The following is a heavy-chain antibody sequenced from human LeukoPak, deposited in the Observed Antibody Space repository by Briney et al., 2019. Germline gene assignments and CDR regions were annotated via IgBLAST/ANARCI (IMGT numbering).Heavy chain of an antibody. CDR2: IIPIFGTA. D-gene: IGHD6-19*01. CDR3: ARDPFRIAVAGNVEYNWFDP. CDR1: GGTFSSYA. V-gene: IGHV1-69*13. Sequence: SVKVSFKASGGTFSSYAISWVRQAPGQGLEWMGGIIPIFGTANYAQKFQGRVTITADESTSTAYTELSSLRSEDTAVYYCARDPFRIAVAGNVEYNWFDPWGQGTLVTVSS. J-gene: IGHJ5*02.